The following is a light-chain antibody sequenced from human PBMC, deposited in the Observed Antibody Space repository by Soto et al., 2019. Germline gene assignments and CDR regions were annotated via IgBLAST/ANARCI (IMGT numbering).Light chain of an antibody. J-gene: IGKJ5*01. CDR2: GAS. CDR1: QSVSSSY. V-gene: IGKV3-20*01. Sequence: EIVLTQSPGTLSLSPGERAALSCRASQSVSSSYLAWYQQKPGQAPRLLIYGASSRATGIPDRFSGGGSGTDFTLTISSLEPEDFAVYYCQQYGSAITFGQGTRLEIK. CDR3: QQYGSAIT.